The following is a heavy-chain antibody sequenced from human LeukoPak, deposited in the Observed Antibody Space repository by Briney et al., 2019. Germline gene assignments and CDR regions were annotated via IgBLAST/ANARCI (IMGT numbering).Heavy chain of an antibody. CDR3: GRGGNGIDI. D-gene: IGHD2-8*01. V-gene: IGHV3-74*01. CDR1: GFTFSHYL. Sequence: GGSLRLSCAASGFTFSHYLMHWVRHAPGKGLVWVSRINSDESNTNSYADSVKGQFIISRDNAKNTLYLQMNSLRAEDTAVYFCGRGGNGIDIWGQGTTVIVSS. J-gene: IGHJ3*02. CDR2: INSDESNT.